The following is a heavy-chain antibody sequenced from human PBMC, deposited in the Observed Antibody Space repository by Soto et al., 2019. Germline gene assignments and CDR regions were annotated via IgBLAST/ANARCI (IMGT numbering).Heavy chain of an antibody. J-gene: IGHJ5*02. D-gene: IGHD6-19*01. CDR2: ISKDGMNK. CDR1: GFSFSSYA. Sequence: QVRLVESGGGVVQPGRSLRLSCTASGFSFSSYAMYWFRQPPGKGLEWVAVISKDGMNKNYADTVKGRVTVARENANDSLDLKLNSLRGEDTAMYYCARDMYSSDYFVKWFEPWGQGTLVTVSS. CDR3: ARDMYSSDYFVKWFEP. V-gene: IGHV3-30*04.